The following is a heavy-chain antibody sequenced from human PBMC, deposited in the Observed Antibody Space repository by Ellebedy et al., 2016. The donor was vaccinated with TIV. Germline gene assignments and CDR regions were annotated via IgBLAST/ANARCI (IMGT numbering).Heavy chain of an antibody. CDR3: ARGHFEASGLFEF. Sequence: SETLSLTCTVFGYSISSGYYWGWIRQPPGKGLEWIGSVSPSGNTHYNPSLKSRVTVSVDTSNNQFSLKLNSVTAADTAVYYCARGHFEASGLFEFWGQGTLVTVSS. V-gene: IGHV4-38-2*02. CDR1: GYSISSGYY. J-gene: IGHJ4*02. D-gene: IGHD5-12*01. CDR2: VSPSGNT.